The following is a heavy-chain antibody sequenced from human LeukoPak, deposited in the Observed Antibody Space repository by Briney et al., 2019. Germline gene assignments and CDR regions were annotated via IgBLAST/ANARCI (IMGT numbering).Heavy chain of an antibody. CDR1: GFTFSTYW. CDR3: ARSRRYYDSSGYPQGWYFDL. J-gene: IGHJ2*01. CDR2: IKQDGSEK. Sequence: PGGSLRLSCAASGFTFSTYWMSWVRQAPGKGLEWVANIKQDGSEKHYVDSVKGRFTISRDNAKNSLYLQMNSLRAEDTAVSYCARSRRYYDSSGYPQGWYFDLWGRGTLVTVSS. D-gene: IGHD3-22*01. V-gene: IGHV3-7*01.